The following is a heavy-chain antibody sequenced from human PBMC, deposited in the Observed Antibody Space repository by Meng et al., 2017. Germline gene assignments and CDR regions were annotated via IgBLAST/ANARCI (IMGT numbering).Heavy chain of an antibody. CDR3: ARGSYSFDS. D-gene: IGHD1-26*01. V-gene: IGHV6-1*01. J-gene: IGHJ4*02. Sequence: PLRQYGPGLVKPSQTPPLICAISGDSVSSNSAAWNWIRQSPSRGLEWLGRAYYRSKWYHDYAESVKSRISIDPDTSKNQFSLQLRSVTPEDSAVYYCARGSYSFDSWGQRTLVTVSS. CDR2: AYYRSKWYH. CDR1: GDSVSSNSAA.